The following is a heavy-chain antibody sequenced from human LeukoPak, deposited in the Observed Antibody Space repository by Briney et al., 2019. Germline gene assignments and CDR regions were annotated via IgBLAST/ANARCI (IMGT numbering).Heavy chain of an antibody. Sequence: SETLSLTCTVSGGSSSSSSYYWGWIRQPPGKGLEWIGSIYYSGSTYYNPSLKSRVTISVDTSKNQFSLKLSSVTAADTAVYYCASNYYDSSGYRYDYWGQGTLVTVSS. CDR3: ASNYYDSSGYRYDY. J-gene: IGHJ4*02. CDR1: GGSSSSSSYY. CDR2: IYYSGST. D-gene: IGHD3-22*01. V-gene: IGHV4-39*01.